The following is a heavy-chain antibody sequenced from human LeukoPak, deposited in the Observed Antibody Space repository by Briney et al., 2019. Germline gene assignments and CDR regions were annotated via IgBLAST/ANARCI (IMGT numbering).Heavy chain of an antibody. CDR2: IKSKTDGGTT. Sequence: GGSLRLSCAASGFTFSNAWMSWVRQAPGKGLEWVGRIKSKTDGGTTDYAAPVKGRFTISRDDSKNTLYLQMNSLRAEDTAVYYCAKDRSYHHPDAFDIWGQGTMVTVSS. CDR1: GFTFSNAW. J-gene: IGHJ3*02. V-gene: IGHV3-15*01. CDR3: AKDRSYHHPDAFDI. D-gene: IGHD1-14*01.